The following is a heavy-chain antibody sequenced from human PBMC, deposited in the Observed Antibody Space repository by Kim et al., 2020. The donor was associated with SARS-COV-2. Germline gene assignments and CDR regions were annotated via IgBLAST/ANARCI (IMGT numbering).Heavy chain of an antibody. D-gene: IGHD3-9*01. Sequence: SQTLSLTCAISGDSVSSNRAALNWIRQSPSRVLEWLGRTYYRSKWYNDYAVSVKSRITINPDTSKNQFSLQLNSVTPEDTAVYYCASYDILTGPLDAFDIWGQGTMVTVS. V-gene: IGHV6-1*01. CDR3: ASYDILTGPLDAFDI. J-gene: IGHJ3*02. CDR2: TYYRSKWYN. CDR1: GDSVSSNRAA.